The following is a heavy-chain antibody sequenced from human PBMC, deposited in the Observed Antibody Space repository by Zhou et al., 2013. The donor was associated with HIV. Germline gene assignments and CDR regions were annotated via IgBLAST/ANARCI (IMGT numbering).Heavy chain of an antibody. CDR3: ARAPPPPNYSEGFVVGGSLDV. CDR1: GGSFNNYA. V-gene: IGHV1-69*12. CDR2: VVPMFDGRQYA. J-gene: IGHJ3*01. D-gene: IGHD6-13*01. Sequence: QVQLVQSGAEVKKPGSSVKVSCKATGGSFNNYAVSWVRQAPGQGLEWMGGVVPMFDGRQYANYAQNLQDRVTITADDSTNTAYLEMRRLRYDDTAVYFCARAPPPPNYSEGFVVGGSLDVWGRGTKVIVSS.